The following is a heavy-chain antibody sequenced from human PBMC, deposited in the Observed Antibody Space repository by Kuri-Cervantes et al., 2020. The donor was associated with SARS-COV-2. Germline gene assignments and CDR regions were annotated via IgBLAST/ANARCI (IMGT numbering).Heavy chain of an antibody. CDR3: GSTIAVAGVGVYYHLDV. CDR1: GHTFTSYD. CDR2: IIPMFDSL. Sequence: SVKVSCKASGHTFTSYDINWVRQATGQGLEWMGGIIPMFDSLNYAQKFQGRVTLTTDESTSTAYMELSSLTSEDTAVYYCGSTIAVAGVGVYYHLDVWGKGTTVTVSS. J-gene: IGHJ6*03. D-gene: IGHD6-19*01. V-gene: IGHV1-69*05.